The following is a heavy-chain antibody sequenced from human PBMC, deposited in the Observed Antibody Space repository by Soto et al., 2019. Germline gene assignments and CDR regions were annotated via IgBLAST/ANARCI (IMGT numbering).Heavy chain of an antibody. CDR3: ARVMYGSGSHYWFDP. J-gene: IGHJ5*02. CDR2: IYYSGST. Sequence: QVQLQESGPGLVKPSETLSLTCTVSGGSISSYYWSWIRQPPGKGLEWIGYIYYSGSTNYNPSLKSRVTISVDTSKNQFSLKLSSVTAADTAVYYCARVMYGSGSHYWFDPWGQGTLVTVSS. CDR1: GGSISSYY. D-gene: IGHD3-10*01. V-gene: IGHV4-59*01.